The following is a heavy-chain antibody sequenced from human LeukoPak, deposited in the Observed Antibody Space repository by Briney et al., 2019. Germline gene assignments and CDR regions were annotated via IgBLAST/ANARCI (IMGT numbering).Heavy chain of an antibody. CDR2: IIPIFGTA. CDR1: GYAFTSYG. CDR3: ARAGWLQYYYFDY. J-gene: IGHJ4*02. V-gene: IGHV1-69*06. Sequence: ASVKVSCKASGYAFTSYGISWVRQAPGQGLEWMGGIIPIFGTAKYAQKFQGRVTITADTSTSTAYMELSSLRSEDTAAYYCARAGWLQYYYFDYWGQGTLVTVSS. D-gene: IGHD5-24*01.